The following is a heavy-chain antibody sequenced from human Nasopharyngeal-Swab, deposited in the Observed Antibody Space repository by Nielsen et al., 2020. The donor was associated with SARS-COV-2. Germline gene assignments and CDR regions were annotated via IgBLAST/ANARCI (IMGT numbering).Heavy chain of an antibody. Sequence: SETLSLTCTVSGGSISSGDYYWRWIRQPPGKGLEWIGYIYYSGSTYYNPSLKSRVTISVDTSKNQFSLKLSSVTAADTAVYYCARDHAGYYYDSSGAKENYFDYWGQGTLVTVSS. CDR2: IYYSGST. J-gene: IGHJ4*02. CDR3: ARDHAGYYYDSSGAKENYFDY. V-gene: IGHV4-30-4*01. D-gene: IGHD3-22*01. CDR1: GGSISSGDYY.